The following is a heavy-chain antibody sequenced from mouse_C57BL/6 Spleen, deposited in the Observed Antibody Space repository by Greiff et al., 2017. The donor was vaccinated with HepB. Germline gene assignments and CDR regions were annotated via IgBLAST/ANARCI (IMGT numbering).Heavy chain of an antibody. Sequence: EVMLVESGGDLVKPGGSLKLSCAASGFTFSSYGMSWVRQTPDKRLEWVATISSGGSYTYYPDSVKGRFTISRDNAKNTLYLQMSSLKSEDTAMYYCARQDYSNYGEPPGFAYWGQGTLVTVSA. J-gene: IGHJ3*01. V-gene: IGHV5-6*02. CDR2: ISSGGSYT. D-gene: IGHD2-5*01. CDR3: ARQDYSNYGEPPGFAY. CDR1: GFTFSSYG.